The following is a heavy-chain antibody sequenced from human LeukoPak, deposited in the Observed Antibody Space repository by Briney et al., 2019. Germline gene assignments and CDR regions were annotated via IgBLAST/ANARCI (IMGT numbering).Heavy chain of an antibody. CDR3: ARVMSPDIVSAFDV. V-gene: IGHV3-74*01. CDR1: GFTFSSYW. D-gene: IGHD5/OR15-5a*01. CDR2: IRSDGSGS. Sequence: GGSLRLSCAASGFTFSSYWMHWVRQAPGKGLVWVSRIRSDGSGSNYADSVKGRFTISRDNAKDALYLQMNSLRVDDTAVYFCARVMSPDIVSAFDVWGQGTMVTVSS. J-gene: IGHJ3*01.